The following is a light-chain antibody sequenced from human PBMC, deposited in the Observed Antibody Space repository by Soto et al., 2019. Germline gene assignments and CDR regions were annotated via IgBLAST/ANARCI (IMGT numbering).Light chain of an antibody. V-gene: IGKV3-11*01. CDR3: QQRYSWLRV. J-gene: IGKJ1*01. Sequence: FVVTQSPDTLSLSPGETATLSCRASQSVISSVAWYQHKPGQSPRLVVYSGYKRSPGIPARFSGSGSGTDFTLTISSLESDDFAIYYCQQRYSWLRVFGPGTKVEVK. CDR2: SGY. CDR1: QSVISS.